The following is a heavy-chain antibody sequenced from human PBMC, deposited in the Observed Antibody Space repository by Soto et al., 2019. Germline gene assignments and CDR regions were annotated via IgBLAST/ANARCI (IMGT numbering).Heavy chain of an antibody. V-gene: IGHV1-3*01. Sequence: ASVKVSCKASGYTFTSYGIHWVRQAPGQRLEWMGWINAANGDTKYSPKFQGRVTITRDTSASTAYMELSSLRSEDTAVYYCVIIHLSATGIDLFASCGQGTLVTVSA. D-gene: IGHD6-13*01. CDR3: VIIHLSATGIDLFAS. CDR2: INAANGDT. J-gene: IGHJ5*01. CDR1: GYTFTSYG.